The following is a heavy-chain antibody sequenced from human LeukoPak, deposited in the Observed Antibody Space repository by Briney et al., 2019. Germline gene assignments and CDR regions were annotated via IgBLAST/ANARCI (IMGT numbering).Heavy chain of an antibody. V-gene: IGHV1-8*02. D-gene: IGHD1-1*01. Sequence: ASVKVSCKASEYTFTTYHINWVRQASGQGLEWMGWLNPNSGDTGYAPKFQGRVTMTRDTSSSTAYMELTNLRSEDTAVYYCARVGGTTGQLYYYYYYMDVWGKGTTVTVSS. CDR2: LNPNSGDT. CDR3: ARVGGTTGQLYYYYYYMDV. CDR1: EYTFTTYH. J-gene: IGHJ6*03.